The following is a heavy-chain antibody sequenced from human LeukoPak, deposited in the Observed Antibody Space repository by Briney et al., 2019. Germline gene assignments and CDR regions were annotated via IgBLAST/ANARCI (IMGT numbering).Heavy chain of an antibody. Sequence: GGSLRLSCAASGFTFSDYAMSWVRQAPGKGLEWLSQIIKTGDNTYYADSVKGRFTISRDTSKNTLYLQMNGLRAEDTALYHCAKTVGWGWLQDWGQGTLVTVSS. CDR1: GFTFSDYA. J-gene: IGHJ4*02. D-gene: IGHD5-24*01. V-gene: IGHV3-23*01. CDR3: AKTVGWGWLQD. CDR2: IIKTGDNT.